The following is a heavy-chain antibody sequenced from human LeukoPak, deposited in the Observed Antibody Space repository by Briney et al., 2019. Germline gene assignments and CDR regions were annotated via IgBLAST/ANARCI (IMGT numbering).Heavy chain of an antibody. CDR2: IWYDGSNR. Sequence: PGGSLRLSCAASTFTFSSYGMHWVRQAPGKGLEWVAIIWYDGSNRYYADSVKGRFTISRDNSKNTLYLQINSLRAEDTAVYYCAREGKQWLVPLYYGMDVWGQGTTVTVSS. CDR1: TFTFSSYG. J-gene: IGHJ6*02. CDR3: AREGKQWLVPLYYGMDV. V-gene: IGHV3-33*01. D-gene: IGHD6-19*01.